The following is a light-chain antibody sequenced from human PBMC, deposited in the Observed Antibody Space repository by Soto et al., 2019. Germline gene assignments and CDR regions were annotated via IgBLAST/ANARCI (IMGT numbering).Light chain of an antibody. Sequence: EIVLTQSPGTLSLSPGERATLSCRASESVTSNQLAWYQQKPGQAPRLLIYGAFIRASGIPDRFSGSGSGTDFTLTISALEPEDFAVYYCQRYGTSRGTFGQGTKLKIK. J-gene: IGKJ2*01. V-gene: IGKV3-20*01. CDR2: GAF. CDR3: QRYGTSRGT. CDR1: ESVTSNQ.